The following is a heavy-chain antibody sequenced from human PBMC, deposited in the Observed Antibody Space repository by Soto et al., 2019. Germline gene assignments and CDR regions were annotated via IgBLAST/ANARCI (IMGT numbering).Heavy chain of an antibody. D-gene: IGHD3-3*01. CDR2: IIPILGIA. CDR3: ARSYSDFWTGYYTITGSETFDY. CDR1: GGTFSSYT. J-gene: IGHJ4*02. V-gene: IGHV1-69*02. Sequence: QVQLVQSGAEVKKPGSSVKVSCKASGGTFSSYTISWVRQAPGQGLEWKGRIIPILGIANYAQKFQGRVTITADKSTSTAYIELSSLRSEDTAVYYCARSYSDFWTGYYTITGSETFDYWGQGTLVTVSS.